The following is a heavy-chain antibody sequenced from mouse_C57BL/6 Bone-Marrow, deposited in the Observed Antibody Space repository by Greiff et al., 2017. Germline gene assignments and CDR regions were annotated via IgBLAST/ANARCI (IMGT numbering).Heavy chain of an antibody. CDR2: IRNKANGYTT. V-gene: IGHV7-3*01. J-gene: IGHJ2*01. D-gene: IGHD2-10*01. Sequence: EVKLVESGGGLVQPGGSLSLPCAASGFTFPDYYMSWVRQPPGKALEWLGFIRNKANGYTTNYSGSVKDLFTISRDNSQSILYAKMNDLRDEDSATYYCARYSYYERAGGFDYWGQGTTVTVSS. CDR3: ARYSYYERAGGFDY. CDR1: GFTFPDYY.